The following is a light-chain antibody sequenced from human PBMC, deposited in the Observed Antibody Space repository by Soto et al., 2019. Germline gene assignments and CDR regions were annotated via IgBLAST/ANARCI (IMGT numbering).Light chain of an antibody. CDR1: SGHSSYA. J-gene: IGLJ1*01. CDR3: QTWGTGIQNV. V-gene: IGLV4-69*01. CDR2: LNSDGSH. Sequence: QPVLTQSPSASASLGASVKLTCTLSSGHSSYAIAWHQQQPEKGPRYLMKLNSDGSHSKGDGIPDRFSGSSSGAERYLTISSLQSEDEADYYCQTWGTGIQNVFGTGTKVTVL.